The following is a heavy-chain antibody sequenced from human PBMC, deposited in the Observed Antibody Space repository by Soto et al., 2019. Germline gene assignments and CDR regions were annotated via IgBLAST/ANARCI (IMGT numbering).Heavy chain of an antibody. J-gene: IGHJ2*01. Sequence: EVQLVESGGGLVQPGGSLRLSCAASGFTVSSNYMSWVRQAPGKGLEWVSVIYSGGSTYYADSVKGRLTISRDNSKHTLYLQMNSLRAEDKAVYYCARDKVFHDFWSGSRVFDRWGRGTLVTVSS. CDR3: ARDKVFHDFWSGSRVFDR. V-gene: IGHV3-66*01. CDR1: GFTVSSNY. CDR2: IYSGGST. D-gene: IGHD3-3*01.